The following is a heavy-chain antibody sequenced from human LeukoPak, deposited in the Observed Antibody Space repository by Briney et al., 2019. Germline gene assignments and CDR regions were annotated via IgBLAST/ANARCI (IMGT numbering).Heavy chain of an antibody. Sequence: ASAKVSCKASGYTFTSYYMHWVRQAPGQGLEWMGIINPSGGSTSYAQKFQGRATMTRDMSTSTVYMELSSLRSEDTAVYYCARDYLEYDILTGSEYYFDYWGQGTLVTVSS. CDR1: GYTFTSYY. V-gene: IGHV1-46*01. D-gene: IGHD3-9*01. J-gene: IGHJ4*02. CDR2: INPSGGST. CDR3: ARDYLEYDILTGSEYYFDY.